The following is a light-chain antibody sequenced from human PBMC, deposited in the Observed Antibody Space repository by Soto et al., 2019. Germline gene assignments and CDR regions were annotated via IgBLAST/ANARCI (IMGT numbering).Light chain of an antibody. J-gene: IGKJ4*01. CDR1: QSVSSSY. V-gene: IGKV3-20*01. CDR3: QHYGSSPLT. CDR2: GAS. Sequence: EIVLTQSPGTLSLSPGERATLSCRASQSVSSSYLAWYQQKPGQAPRLLIYGASIRATVIPGRISGSGCRTVFTLTISRLQPEVFALYYCQHYGSSPLTFGGGTKVEIK.